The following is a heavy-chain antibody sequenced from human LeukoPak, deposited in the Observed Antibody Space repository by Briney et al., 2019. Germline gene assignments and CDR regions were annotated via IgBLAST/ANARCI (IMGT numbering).Heavy chain of an antibody. Sequence: PSETLSLTCTVSGGSISSSSYYWGWIRQPPGKGLEWIGSIYYSGSTYYNPSLKSRVTISVDTSKNQFSLKLSSVTAADTAVYYCAGSTKPTATGAFDIWGQGTMDTVSS. CDR3: AGSTKPTATGAFDI. J-gene: IGHJ3*02. CDR1: GGSISSSSYY. CDR2: IYYSGST. V-gene: IGHV4-39*07. D-gene: IGHD1-1*01.